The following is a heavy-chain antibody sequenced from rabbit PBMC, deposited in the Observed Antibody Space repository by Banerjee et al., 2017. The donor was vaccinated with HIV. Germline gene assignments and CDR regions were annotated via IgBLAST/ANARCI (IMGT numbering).Heavy chain of an antibody. Sequence: QEQLEESGGDLVKPEGSLTLTCTASGFSFSSGYWMCWVRQAPGKGLEWIGCIGIGSGTTYYASWAKGRFTITKTSWTTVTLQMTSLTAADTATYFCARVDYDVYGYAFNLWGPGTLVTVS. CDR2: IGIGSGTT. CDR3: ARVDYDVYGYAFNL. CDR1: GFSFSSGYW. D-gene: IGHD6-1*01. V-gene: IGHV1S45*01. J-gene: IGHJ4*01.